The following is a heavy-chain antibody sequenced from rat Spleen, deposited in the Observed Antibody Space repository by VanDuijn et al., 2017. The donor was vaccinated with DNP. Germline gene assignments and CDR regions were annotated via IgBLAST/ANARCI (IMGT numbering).Heavy chain of an antibody. J-gene: IGHJ3*01. V-gene: IGHV2-15*01. CDR1: GFSLTTYS. CDR2: IWSNGGT. Sequence: QVQLKESGPGLVQPSETLSLTCTVSGFSLTTYSVSWVRQPSGKGLEWMGVIWSNGGTDYNSGLKSRLRISRDTSKSQVFLKMNSLQTEDTAMYFCARSPAGKYNGWLAYWGQGTLVIVSS. D-gene: IGHD1-5*01. CDR3: ARSPAGKYNGWLAY.